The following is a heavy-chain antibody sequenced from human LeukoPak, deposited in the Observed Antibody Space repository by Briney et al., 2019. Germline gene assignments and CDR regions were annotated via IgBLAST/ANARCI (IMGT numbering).Heavy chain of an antibody. D-gene: IGHD3-22*01. CDR2: ISGGGERT. V-gene: IGHV3-23*01. J-gene: IGHJ5*02. CDR1: GIVFSNTA. Sequence: GGSLRLSCAASGIVFSNTAMNWARQSPGRGLEWIPAISGGGERTFYADSVKGRFTISRDNSKNMVYLQMNSLRADDTAIYYCGKDGGQYSSGPEFDPRGQGVLVTASS. CDR3: GKDGGQYSSGPEFDP.